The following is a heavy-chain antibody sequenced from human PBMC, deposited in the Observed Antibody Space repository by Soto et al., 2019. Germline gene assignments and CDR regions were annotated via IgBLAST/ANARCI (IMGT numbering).Heavy chain of an antibody. CDR2: ISYEGSNK. Sequence: QVQLVESGGGVVQPGRSLRLSCAASGFTFSSYAMHWVRQAPGKGLEWVAVISYEGSNKYYADSVKGRFTISRDNSKNTLYLQMNSLRAEDTAVYYCARDQGGTYYYDSSGYYYFDYWGQGTLVTVSS. V-gene: IGHV3-30-3*01. CDR3: ARDQGGTYYYDSSGYYYFDY. D-gene: IGHD3-22*01. CDR1: GFTFSSYA. J-gene: IGHJ4*02.